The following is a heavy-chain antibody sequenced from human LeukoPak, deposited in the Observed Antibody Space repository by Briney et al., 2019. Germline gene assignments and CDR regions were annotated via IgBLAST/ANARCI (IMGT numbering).Heavy chain of an antibody. CDR3: AKVFWGSVVPAATPGY. Sequence: GGSLRLSCAASGFTFSSYWMSWVRQAPGKGLEWVANIKQDGSEKYYVDSVKGRFTISRDNSKNTLYLQMNSLRAEDTAVYYCAKVFWGSVVPAATPGYWGQGTLVTVSS. CDR2: IKQDGSEK. V-gene: IGHV3-7*03. CDR1: GFTFSSYW. D-gene: IGHD2-2*01. J-gene: IGHJ4*02.